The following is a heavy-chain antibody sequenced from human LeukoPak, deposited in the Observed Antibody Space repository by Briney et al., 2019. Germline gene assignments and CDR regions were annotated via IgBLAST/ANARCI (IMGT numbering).Heavy chain of an antibody. CDR2: VYYTGSS. J-gene: IGHJ4*02. CDR3: ATTRDVYNFAY. D-gene: IGHD5-24*01. V-gene: IGHV4-59*01. CDR1: GGSISSSY. Sequence: SGTLSPPFTVSGGSISSSYWSWVRPPPGEGLGWIGYVYYTGSSYYNPSLKSRATTSIDMSKNQFSLKLTSMTAADTAVYYCATTRDVYNFAYWGQGTLVTVSS.